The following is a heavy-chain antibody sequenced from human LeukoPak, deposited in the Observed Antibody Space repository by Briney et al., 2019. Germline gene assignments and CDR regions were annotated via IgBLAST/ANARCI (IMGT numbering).Heavy chain of an antibody. V-gene: IGHV3-21*06. J-gene: IGHJ4*02. CDR3: ARVAEAAAFDS. D-gene: IGHD6-13*01. CDR1: GFNFNTYS. CDR2: ISSNSRYR. Sequence: PGGSLRLSCAASGFNFNTYSMNWVRQAPGEGLEWVSSISSNSRYRYYADSMRGRFTISRDNAKNSLYLQMNSLKPEDTAVYYCARVAEAAAFDSWGQGTLVTVSS.